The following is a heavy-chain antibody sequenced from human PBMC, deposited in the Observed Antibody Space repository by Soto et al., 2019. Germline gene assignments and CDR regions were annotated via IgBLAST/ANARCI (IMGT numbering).Heavy chain of an antibody. Sequence: GGSLRLSCAASGFTVSSNYMSWVRQAPGKGLEWVSVIYSGGSTYYADSVKGRFTISRDNSKNTLYLQMNSLRAEDTAVYYCARDYFDILTGHYFDYWGQGTLVTVSS. CDR1: GFTVSSNY. CDR3: ARDYFDILTGHYFDY. J-gene: IGHJ4*02. D-gene: IGHD3-9*01. CDR2: IYSGGST. V-gene: IGHV3-66*01.